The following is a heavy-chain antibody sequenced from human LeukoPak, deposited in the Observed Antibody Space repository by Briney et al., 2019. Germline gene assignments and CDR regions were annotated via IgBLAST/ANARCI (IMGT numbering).Heavy chain of an antibody. CDR1: GFILSSYS. CDR3: ARSSRLDNFWFDP. J-gene: IGHJ5*02. Sequence: GGSLRLSCAASGFILSSYSMNWVRQGPGKGLEWVSSISSSSSYIYYADSVKGRFTISRDNAKNSLYLQMNSLRAEDTAVYYCARSSRLDNFWFDPWGQGTLVTVSS. V-gene: IGHV3-21*01. CDR2: ISSSSSYI. D-gene: IGHD1-1*01.